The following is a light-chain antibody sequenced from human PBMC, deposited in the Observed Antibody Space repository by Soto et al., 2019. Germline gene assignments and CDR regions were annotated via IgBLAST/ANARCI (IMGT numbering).Light chain of an antibody. CDR3: AAWDDNLNGQV. Sequence: QSVLTQPPSASGTPGQRVTISCSGSSSNIGSNYVYWYQQLPGTAPKLLIYRNNQRPSGVPDRFSGSKSGTSASLAISGLRSEDEADYYCAAWDDNLNGQVFGGGTQLTVL. J-gene: IGLJ3*02. CDR2: RNN. V-gene: IGLV1-47*01. CDR1: SSNIGSNY.